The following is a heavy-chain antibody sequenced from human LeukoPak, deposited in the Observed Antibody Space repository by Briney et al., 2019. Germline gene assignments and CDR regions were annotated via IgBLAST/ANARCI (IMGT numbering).Heavy chain of an antibody. CDR1: GGSINNYY. CDR3: ARLTEYQLTYRFYGFDY. D-gene: IGHD3-16*02. J-gene: IGHJ3*01. Sequence: PSETLSLTCAVSGGSINNYYWSWIRQLPGKGLEWIGYISATGSTNYNPSLKSRVTISIDTSKKQFSLNMNSATAADTAVYHCARLTEYQLTYRFYGFDYWGQGTRVTVS. V-gene: IGHV4-4*09. CDR2: ISATGST.